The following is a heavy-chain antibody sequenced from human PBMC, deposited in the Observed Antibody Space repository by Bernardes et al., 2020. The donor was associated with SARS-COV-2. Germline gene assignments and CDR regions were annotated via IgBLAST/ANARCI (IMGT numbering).Heavy chain of an antibody. CDR3: ARDGNGGYNGELYYFDY. D-gene: IGHD5-12*01. CDR2: IWYDGSNK. J-gene: IGHJ4*02. CDR1: GFTFSSYG. Sequence: GGSLRLSCAASGFTFSSYGMHWVRQAPGKGLEWVAVIWYDGSNKYYADSVKGRFTISRDNSKNTLYLQMNSLRAEDTAVYYCARDGNGGYNGELYYFDYWGQGTLVTVSS. V-gene: IGHV3-33*01.